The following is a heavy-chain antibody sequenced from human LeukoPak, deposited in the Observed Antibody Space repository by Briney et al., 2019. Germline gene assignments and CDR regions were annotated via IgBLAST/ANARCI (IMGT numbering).Heavy chain of an antibody. J-gene: IGHJ4*02. D-gene: IGHD6-13*01. V-gene: IGHV3-23*01. CDR3: AKRDKQQLVLRPTSRYYFDY. CDR2: ISGSGGST. CDR1: GFTFSSYA. Sequence: PGGSLRLSCAASGFTFSSYAMSWVRQAPGKGLEWVSAISGSGGSTYYADSVKGRFTISRDNSKNTLYLQMNSLRAEDTAVYYCAKRDKQQLVLRPTSRYYFDYWGQGTLVTVSS.